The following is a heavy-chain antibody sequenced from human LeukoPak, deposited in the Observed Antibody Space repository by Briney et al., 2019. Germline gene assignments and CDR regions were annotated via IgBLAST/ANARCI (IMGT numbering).Heavy chain of an antibody. CDR1: GGSISSYY. CDR2: INHSGST. D-gene: IGHD5-18*01. V-gene: IGHV4-34*01. CDR3: ARGAGYSYGKGDY. Sequence: PSETLSLTCTVSGGSISSYYWSWIRQPPGKGLEWIGEINHSGSTNYNPSLKSRVTISVDTSKNQFSLKLSSVTAADTAVYYCARGAGYSYGKGDYWGQGTLVTVSS. J-gene: IGHJ4*02.